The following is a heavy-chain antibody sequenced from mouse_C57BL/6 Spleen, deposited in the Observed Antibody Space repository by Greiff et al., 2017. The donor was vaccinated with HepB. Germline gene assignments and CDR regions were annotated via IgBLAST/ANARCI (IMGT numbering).Heavy chain of an antibody. Sequence: EVKVVESGGGLVKPGGSLKLSCAASGFTFSSYAMSWVRQTPEKRLEWVATISDGGSYTYYPDNVKGRFTISRDNAKNNLYLQMSHLKSEDTAMYYCAREGDYGSSYAFAYWGQGTLVTVSA. V-gene: IGHV5-4*01. CDR2: ISDGGSYT. CDR1: GFTFSSYA. D-gene: IGHD1-1*01. J-gene: IGHJ3*01. CDR3: AREGDYGSSYAFAY.